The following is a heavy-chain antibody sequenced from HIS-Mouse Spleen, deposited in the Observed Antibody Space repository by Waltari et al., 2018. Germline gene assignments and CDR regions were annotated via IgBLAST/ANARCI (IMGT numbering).Heavy chain of an antibody. CDR2: ICYDGSNK. CDR1: GCTFSSYG. Sequence: QVQLVESGGGVVQPGRSLRLSCAASGCTFSSYGMPWVRQAPGKGLEWVAVICYDGSNKYYADSVKGRFTISRDNSKNTLYLQMNSLRAEDTAVYYCAKDLARKDSGYDAFDIWGQGTMVTVSS. J-gene: IGHJ3*02. V-gene: IGHV3-33*06. D-gene: IGHD5-12*01. CDR3: AKDLARKDSGYDAFDI.